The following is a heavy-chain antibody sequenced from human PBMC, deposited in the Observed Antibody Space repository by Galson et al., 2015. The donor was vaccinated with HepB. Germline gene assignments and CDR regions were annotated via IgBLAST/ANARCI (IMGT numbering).Heavy chain of an antibody. J-gene: IGHJ4*02. CDR2: IYPGDSDT. CDR3: ATAAPSSGWPPYYFDY. D-gene: IGHD6-19*01. Sequence: QSGAEVKKPGESLKISCKGSGYSFTSYWIGWVRQMPGKGLEWMGIIYPGDSDTRYSPSFQGQVTISADKSISTAYLQWSSLKASDTAMYYCATAAPSSGWPPYYFDYWGQGTLVTVSS. V-gene: IGHV5-51*01. CDR1: GYSFTSYW.